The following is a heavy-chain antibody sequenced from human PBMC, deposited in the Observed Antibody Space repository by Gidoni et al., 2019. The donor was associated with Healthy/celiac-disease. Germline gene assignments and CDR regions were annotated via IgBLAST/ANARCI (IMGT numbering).Heavy chain of an antibody. CDR1: GGSISSSTYY. CDR2: MYYSGST. CDR3: ARQVHYDFSFDH. J-gene: IGHJ4*02. Sequence: QLQLQESGPGLVKPSETLSLTCIVSGGSISSSTYYWGWIRQPPGKGLEWIGSMYYSGSTYYNPSLKSRVTISVDTPKNQFSLKLSSVTAADTAVYYCARQVHYDFSFDHWGQGTLVTVSS. D-gene: IGHD3-3*01. V-gene: IGHV4-39*01.